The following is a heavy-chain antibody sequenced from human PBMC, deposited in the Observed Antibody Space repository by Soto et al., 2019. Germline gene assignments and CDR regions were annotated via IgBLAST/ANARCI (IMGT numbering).Heavy chain of an antibody. J-gene: IGHJ6*02. CDR1: DYIFTTYG. Sequence: ASVKVSCKTSDYIFTTYGISWVRQAPGQGLEWMGWVSPYSNITNYAQKFQGRVTMTTETSTSTVYMELRSLRSDDTAMYYCARNGERDLGLNYYFYYGMDVWG. CDR3: ARNGERDLGLNYYFYYGMDV. D-gene: IGHD3-10*01. CDR2: VSPYSNIT. V-gene: IGHV1-18*01.